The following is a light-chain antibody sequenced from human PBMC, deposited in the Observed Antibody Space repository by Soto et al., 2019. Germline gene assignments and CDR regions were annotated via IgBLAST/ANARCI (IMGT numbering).Light chain of an antibody. CDR2: SAS. CDR3: QQLSRYPLT. Sequence: DIQLSQSPSFLSASLVYTFTITCLASQALSNYLAWYQQRPGKPPDLLIYSASTLQSGVPSRFGGSGSETEFSLTIRALQPEDFATYYCQQLSRYPLTFGGGTKVDNK. J-gene: IGKJ4*01. V-gene: IGKV1-9*01. CDR1: QALSNY.